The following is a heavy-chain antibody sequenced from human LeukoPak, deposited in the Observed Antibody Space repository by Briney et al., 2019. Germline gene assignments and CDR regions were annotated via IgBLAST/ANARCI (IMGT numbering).Heavy chain of an antibody. Sequence: GGSLRLSWAASGFTFDDYAMHWVRQAPGKGLEWVSLISGDGGSTYYADSVKSRFTISRDNSKNSLYLQMNSLRTEDTALYYCANWGGGMDVWGQGTTVTVSS. CDR1: GFTFDDYA. J-gene: IGHJ6*02. CDR3: ANWGGGMDV. D-gene: IGHD7-27*01. CDR2: ISGDGGST. V-gene: IGHV3-43*02.